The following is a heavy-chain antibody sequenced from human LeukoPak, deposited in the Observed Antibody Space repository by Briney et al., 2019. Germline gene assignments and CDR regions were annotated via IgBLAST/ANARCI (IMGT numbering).Heavy chain of an antibody. V-gene: IGHV4-4*07. CDR1: GGSISSYY. CDR3: AIGVSGHNWNYGGWFDP. D-gene: IGHD1-7*01. Sequence: SETLSLTCTVSGGSISSYYWSWIRQPAGKGLEWIGRIYTSGSTNYNPSLKSRVTMSVDTSKNQFSLKLSSVTAADTAVYYCAIGVSGHNWNYGGWFDPWGQGTLVTVSS. CDR2: IYTSGST. J-gene: IGHJ5*02.